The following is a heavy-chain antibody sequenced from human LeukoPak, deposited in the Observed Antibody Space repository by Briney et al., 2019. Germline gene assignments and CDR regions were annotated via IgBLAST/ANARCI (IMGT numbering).Heavy chain of an antibody. V-gene: IGHV3-11*05. CDR3: ARVSSGGGNWFDP. J-gene: IGHJ5*02. D-gene: IGHD2-15*01. Sequence: GGSLRLSCAASGFTFTDYYMSWIRQAPGKGLEWVSYISSSRSYTNYADSVKGRFTISRDNAKNSLYLQMNSLRDEDAAVYYCARVSSGGGNWFDPWGQGTLVTVSS. CDR2: ISSSRSYT. CDR1: GFTFTDYY.